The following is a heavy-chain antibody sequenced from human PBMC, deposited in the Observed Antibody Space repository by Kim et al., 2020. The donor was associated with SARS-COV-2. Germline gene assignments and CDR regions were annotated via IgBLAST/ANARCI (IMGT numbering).Heavy chain of an antibody. CDR1: GFTFSRYW. Sequence: GGSLRLSCAASGFTFSRYWLNWVRQAPGKGLEWVANITKDGSEKYYADSVKGRFTISRDNAQTSLYLQMNSLRAEDTAIYYCASCSRQCFDLLGRGTLVTVSS. D-gene: IGHD2-15*01. CDR2: ITKDGSEK. CDR3: ASCSRQCFDL. J-gene: IGHJ2*01. V-gene: IGHV3-7*01.